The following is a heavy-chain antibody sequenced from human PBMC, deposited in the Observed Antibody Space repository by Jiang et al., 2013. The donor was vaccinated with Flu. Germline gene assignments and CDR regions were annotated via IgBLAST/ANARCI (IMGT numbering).Heavy chain of an antibody. CDR2: ISGSGGST. D-gene: IGHD3-9*01. J-gene: IGHJ4*02. Sequence: LESGGGLVQPGGSLRLSCAASGFTFSSYAMSWVRQAPGKGLEWVSAISGSGGSTYYADSVKGRFTISRDNSKNTLYLQMNSLRAEDTAVYYCAKVLRYFDWFAPFDYWGQGTLVTVSS. CDR1: GFTFSSYA. V-gene: IGHV3-23*01. CDR3: AKVLRYFDWFAPFDY.